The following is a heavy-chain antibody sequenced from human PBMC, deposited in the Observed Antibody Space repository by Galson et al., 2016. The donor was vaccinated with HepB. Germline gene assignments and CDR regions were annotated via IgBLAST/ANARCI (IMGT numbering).Heavy chain of an antibody. V-gene: IGHV1-3*01. CDR2: IDAGDVNA. D-gene: IGHD2-2*01. Sequence: SVKVSCKASGYRFSDYAMHWVRQAPGQSLEWMGWIDAGDVNAEYSEKFQGRVTISRDTSATTVSMELSSLRTEDTAMYYCARASIFPGARMVFDSWGQGILVTDSS. CDR1: GYRFSDYA. CDR3: ARASIFPGARMVFDS. J-gene: IGHJ5*01.